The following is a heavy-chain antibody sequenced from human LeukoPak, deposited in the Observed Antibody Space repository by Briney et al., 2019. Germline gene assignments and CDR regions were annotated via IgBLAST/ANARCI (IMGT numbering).Heavy chain of an antibody. CDR2: ISYDGSNK. V-gene: IGHV3-30-3*01. J-gene: IGHJ4*02. D-gene: IGHD2-2*01. CDR3: AREARRYCSSTSCSPGDY. CDR1: GFTFSSYA. Sequence: PGGSLRLSCAASGFTFSSYAMSWVRQAPGKGLEWVAVISYDGSNKYYADSVKGRFTISRDNSKNTLYLQMNSLRAEDTAVYYCAREARRYCSSTSCSPGDYWGQGTLVTVSS.